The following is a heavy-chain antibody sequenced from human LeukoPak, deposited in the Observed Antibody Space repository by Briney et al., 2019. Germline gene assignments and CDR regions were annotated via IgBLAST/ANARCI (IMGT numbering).Heavy chain of an antibody. Sequence: GGSLRLSCAASGFPFSSYAMHWVRQAPGKGLEGVAVISYDGSNKYYADSVKGRFTISRDNSKNTLYLQMNSLRAEDTAVYYCARDYRGYSGYDHLAYWGQGTLVTVSS. D-gene: IGHD5-12*01. CDR1: GFPFSSYA. J-gene: IGHJ4*02. CDR3: ARDYRGYSGYDHLAY. CDR2: ISYDGSNK. V-gene: IGHV3-30*04.